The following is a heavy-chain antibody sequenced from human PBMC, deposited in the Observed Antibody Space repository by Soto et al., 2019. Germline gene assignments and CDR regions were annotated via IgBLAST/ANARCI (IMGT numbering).Heavy chain of an antibody. CDR3: ARETPVGTPALDY. CDR2: INGDRT. J-gene: IGHJ4*02. Sequence: GGSLRLSCAVGGFNLAAYAMSWVRQAPGKGLEWVSAINGDRTYYADSVKGRLTISRDNSKNMLSLEMNDLRVEDTAIYYCARETPVGTPALDYWGQGSLVTVSS. V-gene: IGHV3-23*01. D-gene: IGHD2-15*01. CDR1: GFNLAAYA.